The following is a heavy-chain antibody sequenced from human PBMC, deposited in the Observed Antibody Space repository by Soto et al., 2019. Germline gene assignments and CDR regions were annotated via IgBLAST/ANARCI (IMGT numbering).Heavy chain of an antibody. CDR3: ARGWNAKRYYYYYMDV. CDR2: IYYSGST. V-gene: IGHV4-59*01. CDR1: GGSISSYY. Sequence: QVQLQESGPGLVKPSETLSLTCTVSGGSISSYYWSWIRQPPGKGLEWIGYIYYSGSTNYNPSLKSRVTISVDTSKNQFSLKLSSVTAADTAVYYCARGWNAKRYYYYYMDVWGKGTTVTVSS. D-gene: IGHD1-1*01. J-gene: IGHJ6*03.